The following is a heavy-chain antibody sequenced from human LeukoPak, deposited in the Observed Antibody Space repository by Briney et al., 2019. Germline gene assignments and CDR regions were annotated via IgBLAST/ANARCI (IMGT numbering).Heavy chain of an antibody. V-gene: IGHV4-39*01. CDR3: ARIHIVVVPAAMYYFDY. CDR2: IYYSGST. CDR1: GGSISSSSYY. Sequence: SETLSLTCTVSGGSISSSSYYWGWIRRPPGKGLEWIGSIYYSGSTYYNPSLKSRVTISVDTSKNQFSLKLSSVTAADTAVYYCARIHIVVVPAAMYYFDYWGQGTLVTVSS. D-gene: IGHD2-2*01. J-gene: IGHJ4*02.